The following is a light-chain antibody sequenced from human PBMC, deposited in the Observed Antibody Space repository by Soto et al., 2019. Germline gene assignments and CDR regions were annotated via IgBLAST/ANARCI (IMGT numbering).Light chain of an antibody. J-gene: IGKJ1*01. CDR1: QSIGDW. CDR3: QHYDSYSPTWT. CDR2: NAS. V-gene: IGKV1-5*03. Sequence: DIQMTQSPSTLSASVGDRVSITCRASQSIGDWLAWYQQKPGKAPRLLIYNASNLHTGVPSRFSGSGSGTDFTLTISSLQPDDFAAYYCQHYDSYSPTWTFGQGTKVDIK.